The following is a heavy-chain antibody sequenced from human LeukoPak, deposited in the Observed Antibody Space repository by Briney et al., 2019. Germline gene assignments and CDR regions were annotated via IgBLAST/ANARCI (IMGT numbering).Heavy chain of an antibody. V-gene: IGHV3-7*04. Sequence: PGGSLRLSCAASGFTFSRSWMHWVRQAPGKGLEWVANIKQDGSEKYYVDSVKGRFTISRDNAKNSLYLQMNSLRVDDTAVYYCARDRISGFDSWGQGALVTVSS. CDR1: GFTFSRSW. CDR3: ARDRISGFDS. D-gene: IGHD3-3*01. J-gene: IGHJ4*02. CDR2: IKQDGSEK.